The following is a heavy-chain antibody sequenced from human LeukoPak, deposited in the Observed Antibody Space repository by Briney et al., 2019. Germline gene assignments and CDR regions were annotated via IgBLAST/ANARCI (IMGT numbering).Heavy chain of an antibody. J-gene: IGHJ4*02. D-gene: IGHD2-2*01. Sequence: GGSLRLSCAASGFTFSSYAMSWVRQAPGKGLEWVSAISGSGGSTYYADSVKGRFTISRDNSKNTLYLQMNSLRAEDTAVYYCAKGRSIVVVPAAIFDYWGQGTLVTVPS. CDR2: ISGSGGST. V-gene: IGHV3-23*01. CDR1: GFTFSSYA. CDR3: AKGRSIVVVPAAIFDY.